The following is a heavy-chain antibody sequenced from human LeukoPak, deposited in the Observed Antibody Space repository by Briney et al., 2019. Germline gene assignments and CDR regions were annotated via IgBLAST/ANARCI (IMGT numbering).Heavy chain of an antibody. CDR1: GFAFSTYS. D-gene: IGHD2-15*01. CDR3: ARRYCSGGSCYESFDL. J-gene: IGHJ4*02. CDR2: ISAGSSFI. Sequence: GGSLRLSCAASGFAFSTYSMNWVRQAPGKALEWVSSISAGSSFISYTDSLKGRFTISRDDAKNSLFLQMSSLRAEDTAVYYCARRYCSGGSCYESFDLWGQGTLVTVSS. V-gene: IGHV3-21*01.